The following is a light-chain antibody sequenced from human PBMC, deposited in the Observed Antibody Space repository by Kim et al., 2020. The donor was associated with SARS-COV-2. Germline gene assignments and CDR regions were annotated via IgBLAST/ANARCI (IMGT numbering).Light chain of an antibody. CDR2: GKE. J-gene: IGLJ3*02. V-gene: IGLV3-19*01. Sequence: SSELTQDPAVSVALGQTVRITCQGDSLRSYYASWYQQKPGQAPLLVIYGKENRPSGIPDRFSGSSSGNTASLTITGAQAEDEADYYCNSRDSSGDHLVFGGGTQLTVL. CDR1: SLRSYY. CDR3: NSRDSSGDHLV.